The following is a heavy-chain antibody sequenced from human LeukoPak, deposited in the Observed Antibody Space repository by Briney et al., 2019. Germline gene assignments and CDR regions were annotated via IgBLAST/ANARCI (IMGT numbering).Heavy chain of an antibody. CDR2: NYLYGTT. CDR3: ARQKWEEQGRDYYFNGLDV. J-gene: IGHJ6*02. D-gene: IGHD1-26*01. Sequence: SEPLSLTCCVSIDPLRCRKWWSWARQFPVKGLEWIGVNYLYGTTNYNPSFTSRVTMSVDRSRNQFSLKLTAVPAADTAVYYSARQKWEEQGRDYYFNGLDVWGPGTTVIVSS. V-gene: IGHV4-4*02. CDR1: IDPLRCRKW.